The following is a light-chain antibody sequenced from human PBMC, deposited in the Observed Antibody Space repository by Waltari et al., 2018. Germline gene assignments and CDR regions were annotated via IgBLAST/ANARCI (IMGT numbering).Light chain of an antibody. CDR1: SSNIGSNN. V-gene: IGLV1-44*01. Sequence: QSVLTQPPSVSGTHGQRVTNTCSGSSSNIGSNNVKWYQQLPGMAPKRLIYRNKPRPSGVPDLFSGSKSGTSASLAISWLQSEDEADYYCAAWDDSLNGLWVFGGGTKLTVL. J-gene: IGLJ3*02. CDR3: AAWDDSLNGLWV. CDR2: RNK.